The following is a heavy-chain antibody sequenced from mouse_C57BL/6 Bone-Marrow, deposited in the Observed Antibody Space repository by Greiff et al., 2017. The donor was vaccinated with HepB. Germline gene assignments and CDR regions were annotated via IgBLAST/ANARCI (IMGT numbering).Heavy chain of an antibody. D-gene: IGHD4-1*01. Sequence: VQLQQSGPVLVKPGASVKMSCKASGYTFTDYYMNWVKQSHGKSLEWIGVINPYNGGTSYNQKFKGKATLTVDKSSSTAYMELNSLTSEDSAVYYCARRRNWDGSYAMDYWGQGTSVTVSS. J-gene: IGHJ4*01. CDR3: ARRRNWDGSYAMDY. V-gene: IGHV1-19*01. CDR2: INPYNGGT. CDR1: GYTFTDYY.